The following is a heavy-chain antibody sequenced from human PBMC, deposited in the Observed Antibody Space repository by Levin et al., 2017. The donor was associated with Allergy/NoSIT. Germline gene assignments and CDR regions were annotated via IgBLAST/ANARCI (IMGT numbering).Heavy chain of an antibody. CDR1: GGSISSYY. CDR3: ARGYSSSWVYYDYGMDV. J-gene: IGHJ6*02. Sequence: SETLSLTCTVSGGSISSYYWSWIRQPPGKGLEWIGYIYYSGSTNYNPSLKSRVTISVDTSKNQFSLKLSSVTAADTAVYYCARGYSSSWVYYDYGMDVWGQGTTVTVSS. CDR2: IYYSGST. D-gene: IGHD6-13*01. V-gene: IGHV4-59*01.